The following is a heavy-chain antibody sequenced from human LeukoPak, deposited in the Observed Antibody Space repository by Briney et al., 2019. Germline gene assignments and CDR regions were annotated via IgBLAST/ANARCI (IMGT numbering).Heavy chain of an antibody. Sequence: SETLSLTCAVSGGSISSGGYSWSWIRQPPGKGLEWIGYIYHSGSTYYSPSLKSRVTISVDRSKNQFSLKLSSVTAADTAVYYCARGRRVATIGYYFDYWGQGTLVTVSS. CDR3: ARGRRVATIGYYFDY. CDR1: GGSISSGGYS. V-gene: IGHV4-30-2*01. J-gene: IGHJ4*02. D-gene: IGHD5-12*01. CDR2: IYHSGST.